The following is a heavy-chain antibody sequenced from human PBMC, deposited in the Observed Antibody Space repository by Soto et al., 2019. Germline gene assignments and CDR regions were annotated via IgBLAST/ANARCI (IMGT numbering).Heavy chain of an antibody. CDR2: IYAGDSDT. Sequence: PGESLKNSCKGSGYTFKSHWIGWVRQMPGKGLEWMGLIYAGDSDTRYSPSFQGQVTISADKSISTTYLQWSSLQASDTAMYYCARLLPLGKRGYSYGHGIDYWGQGTLVTVSS. V-gene: IGHV5-51*01. CDR3: ARLLPLGKRGYSYGHGIDY. J-gene: IGHJ4*02. CDR1: GYTFKSHW. D-gene: IGHD5-18*01.